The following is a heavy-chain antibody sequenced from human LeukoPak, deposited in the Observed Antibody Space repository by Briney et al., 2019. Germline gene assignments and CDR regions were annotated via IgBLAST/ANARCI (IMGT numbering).Heavy chain of an antibody. D-gene: IGHD6-13*01. CDR1: GFTFSSYW. J-gene: IGHJ6*03. Sequence: GGSLRLSCAASGFTFSSYWMSWVRQAPGKGLEWVANIKQDGSEKYYVDSVKGRFTISRDNAKNSLYLQMNSLRAEDTAVYYCARDGYSSSYRQEYYYYMDVWGKGTTVTISS. CDR2: IKQDGSEK. CDR3: ARDGYSSSYRQEYYYYMDV. V-gene: IGHV3-7*01.